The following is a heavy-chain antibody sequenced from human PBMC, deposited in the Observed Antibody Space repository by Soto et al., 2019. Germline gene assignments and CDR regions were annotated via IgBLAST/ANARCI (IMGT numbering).Heavy chain of an antibody. Sequence: QVQLVESGGGVVQPGRSLRLSCAASGFTFSSYGMHWVRQAPGKGLEWVAVISYDGSNKYYADSVKGRFTISRDNSKNTLYLQMNSLRAEDTAVYYCAKWAIVVVPAAEYYFDYWGQGTLVTVSS. V-gene: IGHV3-30*18. CDR2: ISYDGSNK. D-gene: IGHD2-2*01. CDR1: GFTFSSYG. CDR3: AKWAIVVVPAAEYYFDY. J-gene: IGHJ4*02.